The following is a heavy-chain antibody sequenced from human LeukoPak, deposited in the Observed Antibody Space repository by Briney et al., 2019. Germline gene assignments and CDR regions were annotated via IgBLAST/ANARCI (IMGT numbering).Heavy chain of an antibody. CDR3: ARVDCSGGSCQLDY. J-gene: IGHJ4*02. CDR2: IYYSGST. CDR1: GGSISSYY. D-gene: IGHD2-15*01. V-gene: IGHV4-59*01. Sequence: PSETLSLTCTVSGGSISSYYWSWIRQPPGKGLEGIGYIYYSGSTNYNPSLKSRVTISVDTSKNQFSLKLSSVTAADTAVYYCARVDCSGGSCQLDYWGQGTLSPSPQ.